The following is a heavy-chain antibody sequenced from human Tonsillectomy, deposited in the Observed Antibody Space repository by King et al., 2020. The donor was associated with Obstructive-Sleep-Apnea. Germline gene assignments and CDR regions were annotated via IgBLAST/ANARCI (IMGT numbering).Heavy chain of an antibody. Sequence: VQLVESGGGLVQPGGSLRLSCAASGFTFISYAMSWVRQAPGKGLDWVSSISGSGGSTYYADSVKGRFTISRDNSKNTLYLQMNSLRAEDTAVYYCAKAGSSSWYYFDYWGQGTLVTVSS. D-gene: IGHD6-13*01. CDR1: GFTFISYA. J-gene: IGHJ4*02. CDR2: ISGSGGST. V-gene: IGHV3-23*04. CDR3: AKAGSSSWYYFDY.